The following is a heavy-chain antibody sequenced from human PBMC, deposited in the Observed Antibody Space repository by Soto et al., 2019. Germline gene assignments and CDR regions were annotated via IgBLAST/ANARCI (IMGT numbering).Heavy chain of an antibody. D-gene: IGHD3-10*01. CDR3: TRDMTPGSAVY. V-gene: IGHV3-49*04. CDR1: GFTFGDYA. J-gene: IGHJ4*02. CDR2: IRSKAYGGTT. Sequence: GGSLRLSCTASGFTFGDYAMSWVRQAPGKGLEWVGFIRSKAYGGTTEYAASVKGRFTISRDDSKSIAYLQMNSLKTEDTAVYYCTRDMTPGSAVYWGQGTLVTVSS.